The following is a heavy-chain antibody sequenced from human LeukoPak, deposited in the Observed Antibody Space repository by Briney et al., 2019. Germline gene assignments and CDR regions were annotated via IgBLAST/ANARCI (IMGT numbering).Heavy chain of an antibody. V-gene: IGHV4-34*01. Sequence: PSETLSLTCTVSGGSISSHYWSWIRQPPGEGLEWIGEINHSGSTNYNPSLKSRVTISVDTSKNQFSLKLSSVTAADTAVYYCADYSSSGNYWGQGTLVTVSS. CDR1: GGSISSHY. CDR2: INHSGST. CDR3: ADYSSSGNY. J-gene: IGHJ4*02. D-gene: IGHD6-6*01.